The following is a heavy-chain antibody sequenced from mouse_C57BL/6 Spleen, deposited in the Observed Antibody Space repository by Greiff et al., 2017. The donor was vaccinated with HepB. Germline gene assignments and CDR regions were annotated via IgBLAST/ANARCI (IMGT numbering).Heavy chain of an antibody. D-gene: IGHD2-4*01. Sequence: VQLQQSGPELVKPGASVKISCKASGYAFSSSWMNWVKQRPGKGLEWIGRIYPGDGDTNYNGKFKGKATLTADKSSSTAYMQLSSLTSEDSAVYFCAREGGLRPSMDYWGQGTSVTVSS. CDR1: GYAFSSSW. J-gene: IGHJ4*01. CDR2: IYPGDGDT. V-gene: IGHV1-82*01. CDR3: AREGGLRPSMDY.